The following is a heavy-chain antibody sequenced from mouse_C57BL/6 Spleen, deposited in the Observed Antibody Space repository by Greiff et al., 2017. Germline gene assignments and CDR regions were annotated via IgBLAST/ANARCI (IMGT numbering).Heavy chain of an antibody. J-gene: IGHJ2*01. Sequence: QVQLKESGPGLVQPSQSLSITCTVSGFSLTSYGVHWVRQSPGKGLEWLGVIWSGGSTDYNAAFISRLSISKDNSKSQVFFKMNSLQADDTAIYYCARVRDYDVGSYFDYCGQGTTLTVSS. V-gene: IGHV2-2*01. D-gene: IGHD2-4*01. CDR1: GFSLTSYG. CDR3: ARVRDYDVGSYFDY. CDR2: IWSGGST.